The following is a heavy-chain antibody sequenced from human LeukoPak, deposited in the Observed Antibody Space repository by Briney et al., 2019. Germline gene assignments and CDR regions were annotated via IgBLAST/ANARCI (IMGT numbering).Heavy chain of an antibody. Sequence: PGGSLRLSCAASGFTFSRFWMSWVRQAPGKGLEWVANIKQDGSEKYYVDSVKGRFTISRDNAKNSMYLQMNRLSAEDTAVFYCARDGTYTDYDPDFDIWGQGTLVTVSS. CDR3: ARDGTYTDYDPDFDI. CDR1: GFTFSRFW. CDR2: IKQDGSEK. J-gene: IGHJ4*02. V-gene: IGHV3-7*04. D-gene: IGHD5-12*01.